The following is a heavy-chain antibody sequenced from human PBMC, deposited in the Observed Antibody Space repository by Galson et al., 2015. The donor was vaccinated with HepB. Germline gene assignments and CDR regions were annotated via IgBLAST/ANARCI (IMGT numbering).Heavy chain of an antibody. CDR3: TTGDYYYMDV. J-gene: IGHJ6*03. Sequence: SVKVSCKASGGTFSSYAISWVRQAPGQGLEWMGGIIPIFGTANYAQKFQGRVTITADESTSTAYMELSSLKTEDTAVYYCTTGDYYYMDVWGKGTTVTVSS. V-gene: IGHV1-69*13. CDR1: GGTFSSYA. D-gene: IGHD1-14*01. CDR2: IIPIFGTA.